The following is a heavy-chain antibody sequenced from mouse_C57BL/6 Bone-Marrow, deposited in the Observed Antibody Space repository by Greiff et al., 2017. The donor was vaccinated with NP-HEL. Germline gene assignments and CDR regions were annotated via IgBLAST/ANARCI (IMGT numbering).Heavy chain of an antibody. V-gene: IGHV2-2*01. CDR2: IWSGGST. CDR1: GFSLTSYG. D-gene: IGHD2-4*01. J-gene: IGHJ3*01. Sequence: VQLKESGPGLVQPSQCLSITCTVSGFSLTSYGVHWVRQSPGKGLEWLGVIWSGGSTDYNAAFISRLTISKDNSKSQVFFKMNSLQAADTAIYYCARGDYDAAWFAYWGQGTLVTVSA. CDR3: ARGDYDAAWFAY.